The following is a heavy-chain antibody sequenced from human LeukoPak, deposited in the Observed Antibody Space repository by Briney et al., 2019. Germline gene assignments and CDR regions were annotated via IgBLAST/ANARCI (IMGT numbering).Heavy chain of an antibody. CDR2: ISGSGGST. Sequence: GGSLRLSCAASGFTFSSYGMSWVRPAPGRGLEWVSAISGSGGSTYYADSVKGRFTISRDNSKNPLYLQMDSLRAEDTAVYYCAKDLYDYVWGSYRTVDYWGEGTLVTVSS. CDR1: GFTFSSYG. D-gene: IGHD3-16*02. V-gene: IGHV3-23*01. J-gene: IGHJ4*02. CDR3: AKDLYDYVWGSYRTVDY.